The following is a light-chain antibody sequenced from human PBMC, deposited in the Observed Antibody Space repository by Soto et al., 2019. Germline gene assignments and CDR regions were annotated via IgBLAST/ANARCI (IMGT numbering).Light chain of an antibody. CDR2: EVS. Sequence: QSVLTQPPAVSGSPGQSVTISCTGTSSDVGSYNRVSWYRQPPGTAPKLMIYEVSNRPSGVPDRFSGSKSGITASLHISGVEAEDEADYYCSLYKSSNNYVFGTGTKVTVL. CDR3: SLYKSSNNYV. CDR1: SSDVGSYNR. J-gene: IGLJ1*01. V-gene: IGLV2-18*01.